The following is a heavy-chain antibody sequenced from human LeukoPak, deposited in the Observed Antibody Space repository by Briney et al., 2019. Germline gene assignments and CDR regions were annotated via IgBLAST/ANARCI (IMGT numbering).Heavy chain of an antibody. Sequence: GGSLRLSCAASGFTFSTYAMSWVRQAPGKGLEWVSYIGTSSSTIYYADSVKGRFTISRDNAKNSLYLQMNSLRDEDTAVCYCARHDYGGNSGDYWGQGTLVTVSS. CDR3: ARHDYGGNSGDY. J-gene: IGHJ4*02. V-gene: IGHV3-48*02. D-gene: IGHD4-23*01. CDR1: GFTFSTYA. CDR2: IGTSSSTI.